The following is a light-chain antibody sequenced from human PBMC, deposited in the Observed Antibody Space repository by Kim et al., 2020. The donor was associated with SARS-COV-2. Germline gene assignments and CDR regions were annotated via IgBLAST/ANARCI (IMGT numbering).Light chain of an antibody. Sequence: DIQMTQSPSTLSAFVGNRVTITCRASQSVDSWLAWYQQKPGKAPKLLIYQASKLASGVPSRFSGSGSGTDFTLTISNLQPDDSAIYYCKQYETYWRFGPGTKVDFK. V-gene: IGKV1-5*03. CDR2: QAS. CDR1: QSVDSW. J-gene: IGKJ1*01. CDR3: KQYETYWR.